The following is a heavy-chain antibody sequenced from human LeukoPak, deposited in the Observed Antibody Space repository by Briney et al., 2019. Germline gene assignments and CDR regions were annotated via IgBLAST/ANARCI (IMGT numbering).Heavy chain of an antibody. D-gene: IGHD2-2*02. CDR3: ARGYCSSTSCYRDWFDP. J-gene: IGHJ5*02. CDR1: GVSISSYY. V-gene: IGHV4-4*09. CDR2: IYTSGST. Sequence: PSETLSLTCTVSGVSISSYYWCWIRQPPGKGREGIGYIYTSGSTNYNPSLKSRVTISVDTSKNQFSLKLSSVTAADTAVYYCARGYCSSTSCYRDWFDPWGQGTLVTVSS.